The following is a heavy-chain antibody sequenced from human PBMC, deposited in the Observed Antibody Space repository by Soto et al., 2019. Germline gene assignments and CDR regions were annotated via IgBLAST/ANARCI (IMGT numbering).Heavy chain of an antibody. CDR1: GSSFTRFG. V-gene: IGHV1-18*01. J-gene: IGHJ5*01. Sequence: ASANGSCKASGSSFTRFGITWVRQAPGQGLEWMGWISAFNGNTNYAQKLQDRVSMTTDPYTSTAYMELASLTSDDTAVYYCASGSSDYEGWFDPWGQGTLVTVSS. CDR2: ISAFNGNT. D-gene: IGHD5-12*01. CDR3: ASGSSDYEGWFDP.